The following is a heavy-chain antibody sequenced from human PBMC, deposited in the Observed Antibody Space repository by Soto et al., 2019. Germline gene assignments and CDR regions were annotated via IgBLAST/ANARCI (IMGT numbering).Heavy chain of an antibody. J-gene: IGHJ4*02. CDR2: MQPSTGRT. V-gene: IGHV1-8*01. CDR1: GDSFTSLD. CDR3: ARGVSAGVDY. D-gene: IGHD1-26*01. Sequence: QVQLVQSGAEVRKPGASVKVSCTASGDSFTSLDINWVREPAGQGLERMGWMQPSTGRTGYAQQFTGIVTMTRDTSLNTAYLERTTLTSAGTPFCFRARGVSAGVDYWGQGTLVTASS.